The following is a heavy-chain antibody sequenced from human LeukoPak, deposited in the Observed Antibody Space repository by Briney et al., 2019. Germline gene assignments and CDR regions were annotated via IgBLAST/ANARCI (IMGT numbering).Heavy chain of an antibody. J-gene: IGHJ4*02. CDR3: ARDPLYDYVWGSYREGDYFDY. V-gene: IGHV4-4*07. CDR1: GGSTSSYY. Sequence: SETLSLTCTVSGGSTSSYYWSWIRQPAGKGLEWIGRIYTSGSTNYNPSLKSRVTMSVDTSKNQFSLKLSSVTAADTAVYYCARDPLYDYVWGSYREGDYFDYWGQGTLVTVSS. D-gene: IGHD3-16*02. CDR2: IYTSGST.